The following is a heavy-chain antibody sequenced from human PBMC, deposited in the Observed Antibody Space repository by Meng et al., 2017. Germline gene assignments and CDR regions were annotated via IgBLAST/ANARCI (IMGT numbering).Heavy chain of an antibody. J-gene: IGHJ3*02. CDR2: ISYEGSNK. D-gene: IGHD5-24*01. CDR3: SKFHGPFKSDGWTYDPFNI. V-gene: IGHV3-30*01. CDR1: GFTFSSYA. Sequence: GGPLRLSCAASGFTFSSYAMHWVRQAPGKGLEGVAVISYEGSNKYYADSVEGRFTISRDNSKNTLYLQMHSLRVEDTAVYYCSKFHGPFKSDGWTYDPFNIWGQGTMVTVSS.